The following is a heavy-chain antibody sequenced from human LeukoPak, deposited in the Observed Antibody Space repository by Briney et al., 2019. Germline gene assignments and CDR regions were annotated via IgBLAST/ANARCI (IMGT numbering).Heavy chain of an antibody. Sequence: SETLSLTCAVYGGSFNNYYWSWIRQPPGKGLEWIGEINHSGSTNYNPSLKSRVTISVDTSKNQFSLKLSSVTAADTAVYYCARGPRGYSYGYLNYWGQGTLVTVSS. CDR2: INHSGST. CDR3: ARGPRGYSYGYLNY. J-gene: IGHJ4*02. D-gene: IGHD5-18*01. V-gene: IGHV4-34*01. CDR1: GGSFNNYY.